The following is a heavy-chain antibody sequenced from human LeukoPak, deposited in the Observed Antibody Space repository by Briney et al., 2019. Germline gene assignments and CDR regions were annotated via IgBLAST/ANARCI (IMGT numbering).Heavy chain of an antibody. D-gene: IGHD2-15*01. CDR3: ARVDCSGGSCYFDY. CDR2: INSDGSST. V-gene: IGHV3-74*01. CDR1: GFTFSRYW. Sequence: GGSLRLSCAASGFTFSRYWMRWVRQTPGKGLVWVSRINSDGSSTRYADSVKGRFTISRDNAKNTLDLQMSSLRAEDTAVYYCARVDCSGGSCYFDYWGQGTLVTVSS. J-gene: IGHJ4*02.